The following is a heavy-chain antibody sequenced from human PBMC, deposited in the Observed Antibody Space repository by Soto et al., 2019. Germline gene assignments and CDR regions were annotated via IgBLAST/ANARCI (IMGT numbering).Heavy chain of an antibody. D-gene: IGHD4-17*01. CDR2: ISAYTGNT. V-gene: IGHV1-18*01. CDR1: GYTFTSYG. CDR3: ARERGYGDYDSGY. J-gene: IGHJ4*02. Sequence: QVQLVQSGAEVKKPGASVKVSCKASGYTFTSYGISWVRQAPGQGLEWMGWISAYTGNTNYAQKRRGRVTSTTAYTTSKPYMELRGLGYDDTAVYCCARERGYGDYDSGYWGQGPLVTVSS.